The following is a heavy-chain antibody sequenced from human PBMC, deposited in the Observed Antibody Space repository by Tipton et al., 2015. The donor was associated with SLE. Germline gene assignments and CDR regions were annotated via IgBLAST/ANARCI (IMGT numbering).Heavy chain of an antibody. V-gene: IGHV3-74*01. J-gene: IGHJ3*02. D-gene: IGHD3-10*01. Sequence: SLRLSCAASGFTFSSHWMHWVRQAPGKGLVWVSRVNSEGSGTRYADSVKGRFTISRDNAKNTLDLQMNSLRAEDTGVYYCAREKRGSHLDGFDKWGQGTMVTVSS. CDR1: GFTFSSHW. CDR3: AREKRGSHLDGFDK. CDR2: VNSEGSGT.